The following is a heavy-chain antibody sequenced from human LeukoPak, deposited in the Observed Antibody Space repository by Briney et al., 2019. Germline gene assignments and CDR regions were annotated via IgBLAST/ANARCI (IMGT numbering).Heavy chain of an antibody. CDR2: ISGSGGST. J-gene: IGHJ4*02. Sequence: GGSLRPSCAASGFTFSSYAMSWVRQAPGKGLEWVSAISGSGGSTYYADSVKGRFTISRDNSKNTLYLQMNSLRAEDTAVYYCAKLRITMIVVVPYYFDYWGQGTLVTVSS. V-gene: IGHV3-23*01. CDR3: AKLRITMIVVVPYYFDY. CDR1: GFTFSSYA. D-gene: IGHD3-22*01.